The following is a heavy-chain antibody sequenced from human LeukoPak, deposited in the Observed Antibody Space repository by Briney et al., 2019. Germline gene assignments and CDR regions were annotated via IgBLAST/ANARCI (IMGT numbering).Heavy chain of an antibody. CDR1: GYSFTSYW. J-gene: IGHJ4*02. CDR2: MFPDDSDI. Sequence: GESLKISCKGSGYSFTSYWIGWARQMPGKGLEWMGIMFPDDSDIRYSPSFQGQVTISADKSISTAYLQWSSLQASDTAMYYCARPREGYFPYYFDYWGQGTLVTVSS. V-gene: IGHV5-51*01. CDR3: ARPREGYFPYYFDY. D-gene: IGHD3-22*01.